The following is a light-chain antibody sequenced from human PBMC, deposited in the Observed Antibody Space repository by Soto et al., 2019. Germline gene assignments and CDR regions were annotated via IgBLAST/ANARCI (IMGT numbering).Light chain of an antibody. CDR2: TVS. Sequence: DFVMTQSPVSLSVTPGEPASISCRSSQGLLDSDDGITYLDWFLQKPGQSPQLLIYTVSYRASGVPDRFSGSGSGTDFTLKISRVEAEDVGVYYCTQRIRFPLTFGGGTKVDIK. CDR3: TQRIRFPLT. J-gene: IGKJ4*01. V-gene: IGKV2-40*01. CDR1: QGLLDSDDGITY.